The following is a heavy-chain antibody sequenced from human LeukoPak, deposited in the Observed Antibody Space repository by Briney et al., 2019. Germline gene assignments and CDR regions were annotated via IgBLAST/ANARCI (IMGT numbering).Heavy chain of an antibody. CDR3: ARLIGQQLVDY. Sequence: SETLSLTCTVSGGSISSYYWSWIRQPPGKGLEWIGYIYYSGSTNYNPSLKSRVTISVDTSKNQFSLKLSSVTAADTAVYYCARLIGQQLVDYWGQGTLVTVSS. D-gene: IGHD6-13*01. CDR1: GGSISSYY. V-gene: IGHV4-59*01. J-gene: IGHJ4*02. CDR2: IYYSGST.